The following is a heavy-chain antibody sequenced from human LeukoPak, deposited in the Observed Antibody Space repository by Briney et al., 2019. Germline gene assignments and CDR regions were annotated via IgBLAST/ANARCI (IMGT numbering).Heavy chain of an antibody. V-gene: IGHV3-64*04. CDR2: IAGNGGST. D-gene: IGHD2-2*01. Sequence: PGGSLRLSCAASGFNFINSAMHWVRQAPGKGLEYVSGIAGNGGSTYYTNSVKGRFTISRDNSKNTLYLQMNSLRAEDTAVYYCAKWSPWRVVQAERGSFDYWRQGTLVTVSS. J-gene: IGHJ4*02. CDR3: AKWSPWRVVQAERGSFDY. CDR1: GFNFINSA.